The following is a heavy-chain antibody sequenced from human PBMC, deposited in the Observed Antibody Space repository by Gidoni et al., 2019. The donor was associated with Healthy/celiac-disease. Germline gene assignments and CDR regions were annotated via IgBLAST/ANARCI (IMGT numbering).Heavy chain of an antibody. Sequence: EVQLVESGGGLVKPGGSLRLSCAASGFTFSSYSMNWVRQAPGKGLEWVSSISSSSSYIYYADSVKGRFTISRDNAKNSLYLQMNSLRAEDTAVYYCARESSSWYPYFDLWGRGTLVTVSS. CDR2: ISSSSSYI. CDR1: GFTFSSYS. V-gene: IGHV3-21*01. J-gene: IGHJ2*01. CDR3: ARESSSWYPYFDL. D-gene: IGHD6-13*01.